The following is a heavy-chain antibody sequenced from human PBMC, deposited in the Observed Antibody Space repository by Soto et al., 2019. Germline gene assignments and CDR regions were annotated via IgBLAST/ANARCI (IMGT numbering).Heavy chain of an antibody. CDR1: GYTFTGYY. Sequence: QVQLVQSGAEVKKPGASVKVSCKASGYTFTGYYMHWVRQAPGQGLEWMGWINPNSGGTNYAQKFQGWVTMTRDTSISTAYMELSRRRSDDTAVYYCARGGSLWFGELSAYYYGMDVWGKGTTVTVSS. CDR2: INPNSGGT. D-gene: IGHD3-10*01. J-gene: IGHJ6*04. CDR3: ARGGSLWFGELSAYYYGMDV. V-gene: IGHV1-2*04.